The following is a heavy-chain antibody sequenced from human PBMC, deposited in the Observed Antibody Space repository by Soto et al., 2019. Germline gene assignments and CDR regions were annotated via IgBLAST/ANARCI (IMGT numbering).Heavy chain of an antibody. D-gene: IGHD1-26*01. Sequence: GGSLRLSCAASGFTFSSYAMHWVRQAPGKGLEWVAVISYDGSNKYYADSVKGRFTISRDNSKNTLYLQMNSLRAEDTAVYYCARLLFPPHANSGSYYYYYYYGMDVWGQGTTVTVSS. CDR1: GFTFSSYA. V-gene: IGHV3-30*04. J-gene: IGHJ6*02. CDR2: ISYDGSNK. CDR3: ARLLFPPHANSGSYYYYYYYGMDV.